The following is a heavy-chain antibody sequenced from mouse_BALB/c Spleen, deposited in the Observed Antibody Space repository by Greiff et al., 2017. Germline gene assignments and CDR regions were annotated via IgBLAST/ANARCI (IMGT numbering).Heavy chain of an antibody. CDR3: TRDDYDVGFAY. Sequence: LQQPGSELVRPGASVKLSCKASGYTFTSYWMHWVKQRHGQGLEWIGNIYPGSGSTNYDEKFKSKGTLTVDTSSSTAYMHLSSLTSEDSAVYYCTRDDYDVGFAYWGQGTLVTVSA. CDR2: IYPGSGST. CDR1: GYTFTSYW. D-gene: IGHD2-4*01. J-gene: IGHJ3*01. V-gene: IGHV1S22*01.